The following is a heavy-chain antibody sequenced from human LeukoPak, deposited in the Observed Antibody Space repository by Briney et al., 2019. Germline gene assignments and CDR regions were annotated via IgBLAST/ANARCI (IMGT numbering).Heavy chain of an antibody. D-gene: IGHD3-22*01. CDR2: ISWNSGRI. CDR1: GFTFDDYA. J-gene: IGHJ4*02. CDR3: ASGGNYYDSSGYYFEEYYFDY. V-gene: IGHV3-9*01. Sequence: GGPLRLSCAASGFTFDDYAMHWVRQAPGKGLEWVSGISWNSGRIGYADSVKGRFTISRDNAKNSLYLQMNSLRAEDTAVYYCASGGNYYDSSGYYFEEYYFDYWGQGTLVTVSS.